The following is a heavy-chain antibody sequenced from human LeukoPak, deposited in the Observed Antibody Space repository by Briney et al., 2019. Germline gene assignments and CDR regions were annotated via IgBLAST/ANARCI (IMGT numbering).Heavy chain of an antibody. V-gene: IGHV1-18*01. CDR2: TSAYNGNT. CDR1: GYTFTSYG. J-gene: IGHJ3*02. D-gene: IGHD2-2*01. Sequence: ASVKVFCKASGYTFTSYGISWVRQAPGQGPEWMGWTSAYNGNTNYAQKHQGRVTMTTDTSTRTAYMELRSLRSDDTAVYYCARYLGYCSSTSCYHDAFDIWGQGTMVTVSS. CDR3: ARYLGYCSSTSCYHDAFDI.